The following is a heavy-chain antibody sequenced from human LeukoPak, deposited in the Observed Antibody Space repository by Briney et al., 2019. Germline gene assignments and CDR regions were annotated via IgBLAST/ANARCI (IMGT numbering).Heavy chain of an antibody. D-gene: IGHD3-16*01. CDR3: RRLPWGAYSSFDP. CDR2: VFSSGST. Sequence: SETLSLTCTVSGGSISSSSYYWGWVRQPPGKGLEWIGSVFSSGSTYYNPSLKSPVTISVDTSKNQFSLKLSSVTAADTAVYYCRRLPWGAYSSFDPWGQGTLVTVSS. CDR1: GGSISSSSYY. J-gene: IGHJ5*02. V-gene: IGHV4-39*01.